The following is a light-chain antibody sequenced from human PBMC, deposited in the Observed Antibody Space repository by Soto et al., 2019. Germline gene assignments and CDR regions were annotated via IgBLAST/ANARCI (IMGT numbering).Light chain of an antibody. J-gene: IGKJ2*01. Sequence: EIVLTQSPATLSLSPGDRATLSCRASQSVSSYLAWYQQKPGQAPRLLIYDASNRAPGIPARFSGSGSGTDFTLTISSLEPEDFAVYYCQQRSNWPMYTFGQGTKLEIK. CDR2: DAS. CDR1: QSVSSY. CDR3: QQRSNWPMYT. V-gene: IGKV3-11*01.